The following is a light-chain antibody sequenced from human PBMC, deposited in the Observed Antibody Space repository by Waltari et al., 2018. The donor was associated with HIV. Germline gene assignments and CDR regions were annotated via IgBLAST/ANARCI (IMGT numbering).Light chain of an antibody. CDR1: RSVSSSH. CDR2: GAS. J-gene: IGKJ1*01. V-gene: IGKV3-20*01. CDR3: QQYDSSPPGT. Sequence: EIVLTQSPGTLSLSPGERATLSCMASRSVSSSHLAWYQQKPGQAPRLLLYGASTRATGIPDRFSGSGSGTEFTLTVSRLEPEDFAVYYCQQYDSSPPGTFGQGTKVEIK.